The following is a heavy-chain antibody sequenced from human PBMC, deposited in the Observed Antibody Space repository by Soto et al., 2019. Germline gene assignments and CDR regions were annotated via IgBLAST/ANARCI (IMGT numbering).Heavy chain of an antibody. J-gene: IGHJ6*02. D-gene: IGHD3-9*01. CDR1: GFTFSSYA. CDR3: ARSTYYDILTGSYYYYAMDV. V-gene: IGHV3-30-3*01. CDR2: ISYDGSNK. Sequence: GGSLRLSCAASGFTFSSYAMHWVRQAPGKGLEWVAVISYDGSNKYYADSVKGRFTISRDNSKNTLYLQMNSLRAEDTAVYYCARSTYYDILTGSYYYYAMDVWGQGTTVTVSS.